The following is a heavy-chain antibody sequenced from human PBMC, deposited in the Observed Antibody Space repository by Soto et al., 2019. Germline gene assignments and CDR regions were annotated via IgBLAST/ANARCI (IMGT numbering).Heavy chain of an antibody. D-gene: IGHD3-22*01. J-gene: IGHJ5*02. CDR2: INVDNGDT. Sequence: ASVKVSCKASGYSFTSYVIHWVCQAPGQRLEWMGWINVDNGDTIYSQKFQGRVTFTRDTSATTAYMELSSLRSDDTAVYYCARGYHDVSGHFKFDPWGQGTLVTVYS. V-gene: IGHV1-3*01. CDR1: GYSFTSYV. CDR3: ARGYHDVSGHFKFDP.